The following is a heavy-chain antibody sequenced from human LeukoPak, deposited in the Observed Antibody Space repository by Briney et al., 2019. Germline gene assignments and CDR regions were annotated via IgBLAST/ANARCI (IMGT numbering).Heavy chain of an antibody. Sequence: GGSLRLSCAASGFTFDDYAMHWVRQAPGKGLEWVSGISWNSGSIGYADPVKGRFTISRDNAKNSLYLQMNSLRAEDTALYYCAKDMEPGYCSGGSCYPVFDYWGQGTLVTVSS. V-gene: IGHV3-9*01. CDR1: GFTFDDYA. J-gene: IGHJ4*02. D-gene: IGHD2-15*01. CDR2: ISWNSGSI. CDR3: AKDMEPGYCSGGSCYPVFDY.